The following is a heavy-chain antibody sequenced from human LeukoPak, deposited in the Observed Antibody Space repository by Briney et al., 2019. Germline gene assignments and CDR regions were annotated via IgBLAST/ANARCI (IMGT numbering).Heavy chain of an antibody. CDR2: INPSDDST. D-gene: IGHD2-15*01. CDR3: AKAYCSGGSCYGGGYYFDY. Sequence: GASVKVSCKASGYTFTRYYMHWVRQAPGQGLQWMGIINPSDDSTSYAQKFQGRVTMTRDTSTSTVYMELSSLRSEDTAVYYCAKAYCSGGSCYGGGYYFDYWGQGTLVTVSS. CDR1: GYTFTRYY. J-gene: IGHJ4*02. V-gene: IGHV1-46*01.